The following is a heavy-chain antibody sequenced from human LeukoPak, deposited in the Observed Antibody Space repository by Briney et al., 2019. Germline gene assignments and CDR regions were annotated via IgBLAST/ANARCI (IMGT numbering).Heavy chain of an antibody. CDR3: ARGKDGYTYLFDY. CDR1: GDSISSYY. CDR2: IFYTGST. J-gene: IGHJ4*02. D-gene: IGHD5-24*01. Sequence: SETLSLTCTVSGDSISSYYWSWIRQPPGKGLEWIGYIFYTGSTNYNPSLKSRVTISVATSKKQFSLKLSSVTAADTAVYHCARGKDGYTYLFDYWGQGSLLTVSS. V-gene: IGHV4-59*01.